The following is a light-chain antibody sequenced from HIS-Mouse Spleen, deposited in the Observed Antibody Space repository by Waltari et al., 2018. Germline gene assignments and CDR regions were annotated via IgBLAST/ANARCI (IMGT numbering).Light chain of an antibody. CDR1: SSNIGSNY. Sequence: QSVLTQPPSASGTPGQRVTISCSGSSSNIGSNYVYWYQQLPGTAPNLLIYRNNQRPSGFPDRCSGSKSGTSASLAISGLRSEDEADYYCAAWDDSLSGPVFGGGTKLTVL. CDR3: AAWDDSLSGPV. CDR2: RNN. V-gene: IGLV1-47*01. J-gene: IGLJ3*02.